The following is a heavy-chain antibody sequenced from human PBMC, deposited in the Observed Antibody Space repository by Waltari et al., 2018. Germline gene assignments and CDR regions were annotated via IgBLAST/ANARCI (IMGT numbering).Heavy chain of an antibody. CDR2: IYYSGST. CDR1: GDSISTSRYY. CDR3: ARVSKIAVAGTGPFDY. V-gene: IGHV4-39*07. J-gene: IGHJ4*02. D-gene: IGHD6-19*01. Sequence: LQLQESGPGLVKPSETLSLTCTGSGDSISTSRYYWGRIRQPPGKGLEWIGSIYYSGSTYYNPSLKSRVTISVDTSKNQFSLKLSSVTAADTAVYYCARVSKIAVAGTGPFDYWGQGTLVTVSS.